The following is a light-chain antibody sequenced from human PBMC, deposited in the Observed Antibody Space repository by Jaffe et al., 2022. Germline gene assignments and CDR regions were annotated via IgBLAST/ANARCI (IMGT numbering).Light chain of an antibody. J-gene: IGKJ2*01. V-gene: IGKV1-5*03. Sequence: DIQMTQSPSTLSASVGDRVTITCRASQSISSWLAWYQQKPGKAPKLLIYKASSLESGVPSRFSGSGSGTEFTLTISSLQPDDFATYYCQEYNSYPYTFGQGTKLEIK. CDR2: KAS. CDR1: QSISSW. CDR3: QEYNSYPYT.